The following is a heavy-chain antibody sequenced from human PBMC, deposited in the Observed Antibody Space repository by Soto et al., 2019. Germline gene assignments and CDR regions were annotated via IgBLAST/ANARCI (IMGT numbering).Heavy chain of an antibody. D-gene: IGHD3-16*01. J-gene: IGHJ4*02. V-gene: IGHV3-15*01. CDR3: AKDHWGSY. CDR1: GFTFSHAW. Sequence: GGSLRLSCAASGFTFSHAWMSWVRQAPGKGLEWVGRIKSRADGGTKDYGAPVRGRFTISRDDSENMLYLQMTTLRAEDTALYYCAKDHWGSYSGQGTLVTVSS. CDR2: IKSRADGGTK.